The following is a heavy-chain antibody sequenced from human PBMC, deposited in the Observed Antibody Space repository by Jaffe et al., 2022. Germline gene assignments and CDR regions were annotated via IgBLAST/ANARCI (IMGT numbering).Heavy chain of an antibody. V-gene: IGHV3-7*01. CDR2: IKQDGSEK. CDR1: GFTFSSYW. J-gene: IGHJ6*03. D-gene: IGHD2-15*01. Sequence: EVQLVESGGGLVQPGGSLRLSCAASGFTFSSYWMSWVRQAPGKGLEWVANIKQDGSEKYYVDSVKGRFTISRDNAKNSLYLQMNSLRAEDTAVYYCAREEYCSGGSCYSGYYYYYMDVWGKGTTVTVSS. CDR3: AREEYCSGGSCYSGYYYYYMDV.